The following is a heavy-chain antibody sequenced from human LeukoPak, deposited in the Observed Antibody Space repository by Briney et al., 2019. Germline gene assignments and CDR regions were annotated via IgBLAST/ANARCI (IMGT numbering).Heavy chain of an antibody. V-gene: IGHV4-61*02. CDR1: GVSISSGSYY. D-gene: IGHD3-16*01. CDR2: IYTSGST. CDR3: ARGWGGDAFDI. Sequence: SQTLSLTCTVSGVSISSGSYYWSWIRQPAGKGLEWIGRIYTSGSTNYNPSLKSRVTISVDTSKNQFSLKLSSVTAADTAVYYCARGWGGDAFDIWGQGTMVTVSS. J-gene: IGHJ3*02.